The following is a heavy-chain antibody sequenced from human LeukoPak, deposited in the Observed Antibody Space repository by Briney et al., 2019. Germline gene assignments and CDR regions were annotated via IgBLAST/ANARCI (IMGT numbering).Heavy chain of an antibody. CDR2: IYSNGVT. CDR3: ARHLNYYLDY. V-gene: IGHV3-66*04. J-gene: IGHJ4*02. CDR1: GFTVSNNY. D-gene: IGHD3-10*01. Sequence: PGGSLRLSCAASGFTVSNNYMIWVRQAPGKGLEWVSLIYSNGVTNYADSVKGRFTISRDNAKNTLYLQMNSLRAEDTAVYYCARHLNYYLDYWGQGTLVTFSS.